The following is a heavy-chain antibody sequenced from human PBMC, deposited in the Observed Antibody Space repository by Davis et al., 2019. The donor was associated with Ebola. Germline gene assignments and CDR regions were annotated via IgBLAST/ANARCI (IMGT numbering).Heavy chain of an antibody. CDR1: GGAFSNYA. Sequence: SVKVSCKTSGGAFSNYAINWVRQAPGQGLDWMGRIIPIFGTANSAQKFQGRVTITADESTSTAYMELSSLRSEDTAVYYCASCLGYSGYEPFDNWGQGTLVTVSS. CDR3: ASCLGYSGYEPFDN. D-gene: IGHD5-12*01. CDR2: IIPIFGTA. J-gene: IGHJ4*02. V-gene: IGHV1-69*13.